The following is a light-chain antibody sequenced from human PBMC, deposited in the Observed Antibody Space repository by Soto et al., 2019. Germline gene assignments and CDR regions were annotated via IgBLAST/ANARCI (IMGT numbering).Light chain of an antibody. CDR1: QSVRNN. CDR2: YAS. Sequence: EIMMTQSPATLSVSPGERATLSCRASQSVRNNLAWYQQKPGQAPRLLIYYASTRATGIPARFSGSGSGTELNLPISSPQSGYFALNYCSQYNTWPPITFGPGTRLQIK. J-gene: IGKJ5*01. CDR3: SQYNTWPPIT. V-gene: IGKV3-15*01.